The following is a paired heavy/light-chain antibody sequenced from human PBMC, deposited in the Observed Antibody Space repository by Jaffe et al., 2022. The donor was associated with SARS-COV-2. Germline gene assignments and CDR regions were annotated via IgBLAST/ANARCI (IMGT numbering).Heavy chain of an antibody. CDR1: GASVNSASHY. V-gene: IGHV4-61*01. D-gene: IGHD3-16*01. J-gene: IGHJ4*02. CDR2: VYYTGST. CDR3: ASGDGSYVLDV. Sequence: QVHLQESGPGLVKPSETLSLTCTVSGASVNSASHYWSWIRQPPGKGLEYIGYVYYTGSTNFSPSLESRVTISFDTSKNQVYLKLSSVTAADTAVYYCASGDGSYVLDVWGQGTLVTVSS.
Light chain of an antibody. CDR2: GAS. J-gene: IGKJ4*01. V-gene: IGKV1-27*01. Sequence: DIQMTQSPSSLSASVGNRVTITCRASQGISNFLAWFQQKPGKVPQLLIYGASTLQSGVPSRFSGSASGTNFTLTISSLQPEDVATYYCQKYNSAPLTFGGGTKVEIK. CDR1: QGISNF. CDR3: QKYNSAPLT.